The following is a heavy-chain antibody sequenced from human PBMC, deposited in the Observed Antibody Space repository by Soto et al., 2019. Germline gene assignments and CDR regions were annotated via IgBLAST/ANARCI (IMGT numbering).Heavy chain of an antibody. J-gene: IGHJ6*02. Sequence: PAETLASTFTVSGASVTTYGYYWSWIRQPPVKVLEWIGYMYYSGTFDYSPSLKSRVTISMYTSKNQFSLRLTSVTAADTAGYYGPRVMRLAPVANSYYHSMEVWGQGTTVNVS. CDR3: PRVMRLAPVANSYYHSMEV. D-gene: IGHD5-12*01. V-gene: IGHV4-61*08. CDR2: MYYSGTF. CDR1: GASVTTYGYY.